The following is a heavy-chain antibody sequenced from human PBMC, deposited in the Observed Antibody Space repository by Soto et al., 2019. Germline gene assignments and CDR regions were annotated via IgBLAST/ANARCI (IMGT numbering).Heavy chain of an antibody. CDR1: GFTFSSYA. CDR2: ISGSGDRT. CDR3: AKMNGPPH. D-gene: IGHD2-8*01. V-gene: IGHV3-23*01. J-gene: IGHJ4*02. Sequence: EVQLLESGGGLVQPGGSLRLSCAASGFTFSSYAMSWVRQAPGKGLEWVSAISGSGDRTYYADSVKGRFTISRDNSRNKMYRQMNSLRGDDTAVYFCAKMNGPPHWGQGTLVPVSS.